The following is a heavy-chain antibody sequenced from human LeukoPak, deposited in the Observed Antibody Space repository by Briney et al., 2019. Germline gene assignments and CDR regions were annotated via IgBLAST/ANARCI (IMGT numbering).Heavy chain of an antibody. J-gene: IGHJ4*02. D-gene: IGHD5-12*01. CDR1: RFTFSTYA. CDR2: ISASGRST. Sequence: GGSLRLSCAASRFTFSTYAMSWVRQAPGKGLEWVSAISASGRSTFYADSVKGRFTISRDNSKNTLYLQMNSLRAEDTAVYYCAKDGYSGYGEVDYWGQGTLVTVSS. CDR3: AKDGYSGYGEVDY. V-gene: IGHV3-23*01.